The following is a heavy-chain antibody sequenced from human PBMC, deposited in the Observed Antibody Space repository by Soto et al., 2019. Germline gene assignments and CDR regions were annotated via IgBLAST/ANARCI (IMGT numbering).Heavy chain of an antibody. CDR1: GFTFSSYA. CDR2: ISGSGGST. Sequence: VQLLESGGGLVQPGGSLRLSCAASGFTFSSYAMSWVRQAPGKGLAWVSAISGSGGSTYYADSVKGRFTISRDNSKNTLYLQMNSLRAEDTAVYYCAKDSITMVRGVIISAYYFDYWGQGTLVTVSS. CDR3: AKDSITMVRGVIISAYYFDY. V-gene: IGHV3-23*01. D-gene: IGHD3-10*01. J-gene: IGHJ4*02.